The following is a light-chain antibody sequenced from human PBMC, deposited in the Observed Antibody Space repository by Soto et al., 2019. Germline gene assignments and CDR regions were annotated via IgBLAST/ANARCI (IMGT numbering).Light chain of an antibody. CDR2: DTS. Sequence: MPPPPALLSASPGERGTLSCRASQFMSNSLAWYQQRPGQAPRLLIYDTSSRATDIPDRFSGSGSGTDFTLTISRLEPEDFTVYYCQHDSTSILTFGQGTRVAIK. CDR3: QHDSTSILT. CDR1: QFMSNS. J-gene: IGKJ5*01. V-gene: IGKV3-20*01.